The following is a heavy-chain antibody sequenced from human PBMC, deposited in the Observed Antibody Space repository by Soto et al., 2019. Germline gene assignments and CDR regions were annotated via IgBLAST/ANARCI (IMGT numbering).Heavy chain of an antibody. CDR3: ASSIEALYSGSYYHRPPLHWFDP. Sequence: SETLSLTCTVSGGSISSSSYYWGWIRQPPGKGLEWIGSIYYSGSTYYNPSLKSRVTISVDTSKNQFSLKLSSVTAADTAVYYCASSIEALYSGSYYHRPPLHWFDPWGQGTLVTVSS. D-gene: IGHD1-26*01. CDR1: GGSISSSSYY. V-gene: IGHV4-39*01. J-gene: IGHJ5*02. CDR2: IYYSGST.